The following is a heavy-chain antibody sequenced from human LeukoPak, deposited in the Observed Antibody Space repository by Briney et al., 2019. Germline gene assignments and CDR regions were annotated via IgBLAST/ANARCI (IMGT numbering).Heavy chain of an antibody. J-gene: IGHJ1*01. D-gene: IGHD2/OR15-2a*01. V-gene: IGHV1-2*02. CDR3: ARDNRSLGKYFQH. CDR1: GYSFTGYY. CDR2: INPNSGGT. Sequence: GASVKVSCKASGYSFTGYYMHWVRQAPGQGLEWMGWINPNSGGTKYAQKFQGRVTMTRDTSISAAYMELSRLRSDDTAVYYCARDNRSLGKYFQHWGQGTLVIVSS.